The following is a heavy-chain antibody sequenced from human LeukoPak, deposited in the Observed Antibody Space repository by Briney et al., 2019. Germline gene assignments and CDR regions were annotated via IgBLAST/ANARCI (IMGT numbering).Heavy chain of an antibody. CDR3: ARDRGSTAVVRGVNHC. Sequence: GGSLRLSCAASGFTFSSYAMSWVRQAPGKGLEWVSAISGSGGSTYYADSVKGRFTVSRDNAKNSLYLQMSSLRAEDTAVYYCARDRGSTAVVRGVNHCWGQGTLDTVSS. CDR2: ISGSGGST. CDR1: GFTFSSYA. V-gene: IGHV3-23*01. J-gene: IGHJ4*02. D-gene: IGHD3-10*01.